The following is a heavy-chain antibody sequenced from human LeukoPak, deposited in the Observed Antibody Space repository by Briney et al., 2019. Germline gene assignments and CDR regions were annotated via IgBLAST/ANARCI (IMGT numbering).Heavy chain of an antibody. Sequence: PGGSLRLSCAASGFTFSVYWMTWVRQAPGKGLEWVANINQDGSEQYYVDSVKGRFTMSRDNAKNSLYLQMNSLRAEDAAVYYCARFPRILDYWGQGTLVTVSS. CDR3: ARFPRILDY. CDR1: GFTFSVYW. V-gene: IGHV3-7*04. J-gene: IGHJ4*02. CDR2: INQDGSEQ.